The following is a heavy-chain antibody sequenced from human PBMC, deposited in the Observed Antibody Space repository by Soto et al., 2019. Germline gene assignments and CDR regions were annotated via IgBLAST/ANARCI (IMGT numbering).Heavy chain of an antibody. CDR2: INVGNGDT. D-gene: IGHD3-10*01. CDR1: GYTFTSYV. Sequence: ASVKVSCKASGYTFTSYVIHWVRQAPGQRLEWMGWINVGNGDTKYAEKFQGRVTLTRDTSTSTAYMELSRLRSDDTAVYYCARQYYYGSGIYYMDVWGKGTTVTVSS. V-gene: IGHV1-3*01. J-gene: IGHJ6*03. CDR3: ARQYYYGSGIYYMDV.